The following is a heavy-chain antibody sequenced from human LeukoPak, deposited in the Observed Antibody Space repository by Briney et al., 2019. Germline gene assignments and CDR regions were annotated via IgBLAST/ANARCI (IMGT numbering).Heavy chain of an antibody. V-gene: IGHV4-39*01. CDR3: ARHGRRRIGLTMIVVYYFDY. D-gene: IGHD3-22*01. CDR2: IYYSGSA. CDR1: GGSFSSSSYY. J-gene: IGHJ4*02. Sequence: SETLSLTCTVSGGSFSSSSYYWAWIRQPPGKGLEWIGSIYYSGSAYHNPSLKSRVTISVDTSKNQFSLRLSSVTAADTAVYYCARHGRRRIGLTMIVVYYFDYWGQGTLVTVSS.